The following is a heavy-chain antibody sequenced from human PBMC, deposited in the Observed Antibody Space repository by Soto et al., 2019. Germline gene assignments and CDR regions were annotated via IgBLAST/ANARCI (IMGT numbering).Heavy chain of an antibody. CDR2: ISWNSGSI. J-gene: IGHJ6*03. CDR3: AKEGHRYCSSTSCYAPGLYYYYMDV. V-gene: IGHV3-9*01. CDR1: GFTFDDYD. Sequence: EVQLVESGGGLVQPGRSLRLSCAASGFTFDDYDMHWVRQAPGKGLEWVSGISWNSGSIGYADSVKGRFTISRDNAKNSLYLQMNSLRAEDTALYYCAKEGHRYCSSTSCYAPGLYYYYMDVWGKGTTVTVSS. D-gene: IGHD2-2*01.